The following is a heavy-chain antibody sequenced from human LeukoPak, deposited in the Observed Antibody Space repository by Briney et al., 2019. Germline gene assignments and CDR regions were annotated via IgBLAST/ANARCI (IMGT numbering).Heavy chain of an antibody. D-gene: IGHD5-24*01. CDR2: IWYDGSNK. CDR1: GFTFSSYG. J-gene: IGHJ3*02. Sequence: GGSLRLSCAASGFTFSSYGMHWVRQAPGKGLEWVAVIWYDGSNKYYADFVKGRFTISRDNSKNTLYLQMNSLRAEDTAVYYCARVEMATMDAFDIWGQGTMVTVSS. CDR3: ARVEMATMDAFDI. V-gene: IGHV3-33*01.